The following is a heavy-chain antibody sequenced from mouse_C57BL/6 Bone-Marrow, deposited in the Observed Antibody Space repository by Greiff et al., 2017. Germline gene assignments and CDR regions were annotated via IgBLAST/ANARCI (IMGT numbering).Heavy chain of an antibody. CDR3: ARGPLGLFAY. CDR2: IHPNSGST. Sequence: QVQLQQPGAELVKPGASVKLSCTASGFTFTSYWMHWVQQRPGQGLEWIGMIHPNSGSTNYNEKFKSKATLTVDKPSSTAYMQLSSLTSEDSAVYYCARGPLGLFAYWGQGTLVTVSA. J-gene: IGHJ3*01. D-gene: IGHD3-3*01. CDR1: GFTFTSYW. V-gene: IGHV1-64*01.